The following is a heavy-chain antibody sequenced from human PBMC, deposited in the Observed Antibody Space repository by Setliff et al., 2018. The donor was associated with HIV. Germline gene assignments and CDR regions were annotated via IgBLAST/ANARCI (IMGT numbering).Heavy chain of an antibody. V-gene: IGHV3-30*02. Sequence: PGGSLRLSCAASGFTFSSYGMHWVRQAPGKGLEWVSHIRYDGSNKYYADSVKGRFTISRDNSKNTVYLQMNSLRAEDMAVYYCARVDCSGGSCYSDWFDPWGQGTLVTVSS. CDR3: ARVDCSGGSCYSDWFDP. D-gene: IGHD2-15*01. CDR2: IRYDGSNK. J-gene: IGHJ5*02. CDR1: GFTFSSYG.